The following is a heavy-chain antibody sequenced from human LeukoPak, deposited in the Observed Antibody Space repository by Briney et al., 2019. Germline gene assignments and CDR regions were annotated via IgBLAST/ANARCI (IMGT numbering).Heavy chain of an antibody. J-gene: IGHJ4*02. D-gene: IGHD2-8*01. CDR3: ARGSVWTY. Sequence: GGSLRLSCAASGFTFSNAWMSWVRQAPGKGLEWVGRTRNKANSFTTEYAASVKGRFTISRDDSKNSLYLQMNSLKTEDTAVYYCARGSVWTYWGQGTLVTVSS. V-gene: IGHV3-72*01. CDR2: TRNKANSFTT. CDR1: GFTFSNAW.